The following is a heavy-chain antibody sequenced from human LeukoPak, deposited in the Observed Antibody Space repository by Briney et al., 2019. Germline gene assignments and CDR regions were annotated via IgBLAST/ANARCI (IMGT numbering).Heavy chain of an antibody. Sequence: PGGSLRLSCAASGFTFSSYWMSWVRQAPGKGLEWVANIKQDGSEKYYVDSVKGRFTISRDNAKNSLYLQMNSLRAEDTAVYYCARDAGYYYDSSGYYLYYWGQGTLVTVSS. CDR2: IKQDGSEK. V-gene: IGHV3-7*01. CDR3: ARDAGYYYDSSGYYLYY. CDR1: GFTFSSYW. D-gene: IGHD3-22*01. J-gene: IGHJ4*02.